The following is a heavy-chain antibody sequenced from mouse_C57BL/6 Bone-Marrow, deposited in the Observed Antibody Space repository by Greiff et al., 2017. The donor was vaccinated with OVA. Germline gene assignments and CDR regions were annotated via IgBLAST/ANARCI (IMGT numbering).Heavy chain of an antibody. Sequence: VQLQQPGAELVMPGASVKLSCKASGYTFTSYWMHWVKQRPGQGLEWIGEIDPSDSYANYNQKFKGKSTLTVDKSSSTAYMQLSSLTSEDSAVYYCARGYDYDGDWYFDVWGTGTTVTVSS. V-gene: IGHV1-69*01. CDR3: ARGYDYDGDWYFDV. D-gene: IGHD2-4*01. CDR2: IDPSDSYA. J-gene: IGHJ1*03. CDR1: GYTFTSYW.